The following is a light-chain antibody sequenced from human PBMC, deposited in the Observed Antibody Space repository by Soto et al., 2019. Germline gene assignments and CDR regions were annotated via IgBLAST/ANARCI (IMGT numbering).Light chain of an antibody. CDR1: SSDVGSYNL. CDR2: EGT. V-gene: IGLV2-23*03. CDR3: CSYVGYRTFYV. Sequence: QSALTQPASVSGSPGQSITISCAGTSSDVGSYNLVSWYQQLPGRVPKLIIYEGTKRPSGISNRFSGSKSGNTASLTISGLQAEDEGDYYCCSYVGYRTFYVFASGTKVTVL. J-gene: IGLJ1*01.